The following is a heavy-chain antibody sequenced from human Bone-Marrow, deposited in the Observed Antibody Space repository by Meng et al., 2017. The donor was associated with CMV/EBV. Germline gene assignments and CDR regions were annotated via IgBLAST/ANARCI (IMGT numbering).Heavy chain of an antibody. J-gene: IGHJ4*02. CDR2: INPNSGGT. CDR3: ASLYSGGPIWSGYPRGYYFDY. V-gene: IGHV1-2*02. CDR1: GYTFTGYY. D-gene: IGHD3-3*01. Sequence: ASVKVSCKASGYTFTGYYMHWVRQAPGQGLEWMGWINPNSGGTNYAQKFQGRVTMTRDTSISTAYMELSRLRSDDTAVYYCASLYSGGPIWSGYPRGYYFDYWGQGTLVTVSS.